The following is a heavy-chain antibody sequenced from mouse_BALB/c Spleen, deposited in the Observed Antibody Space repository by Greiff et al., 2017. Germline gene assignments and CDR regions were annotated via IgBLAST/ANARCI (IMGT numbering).Heavy chain of an antibody. CDR2: IYPGDGDT. Sequence: VQLQQSGAELVRPGSSVKISCKASGYAFSSYWMNWVKQRPGQGLEWIGQIYPGDGDTNYNEKFKGKATLTADTSSSTAYMQLSSLTSEDSAVYFCARYHYDYDGFAYWGQGTLVTVSA. D-gene: IGHD2-4*01. J-gene: IGHJ3*01. CDR3: ARYHYDYDGFAY. V-gene: IGHV1-80*01. CDR1: GYAFSSYW.